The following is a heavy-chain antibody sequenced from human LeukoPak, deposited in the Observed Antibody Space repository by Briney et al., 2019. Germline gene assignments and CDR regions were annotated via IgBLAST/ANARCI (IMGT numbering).Heavy chain of an antibody. CDR2: INPSGGST. CDR3: ARDPANGCAPKGPGMDV. Sequence: ASVKVSCKASGYTFTSYYMHWVRQAPGQGLEWMGIINPSGGSTSYAQKFQGRVTMTRDTSTSTVYMELSSLRSEDTAVYYCARDPANGCAPKGPGMDVWGQGTTVTVSS. D-gene: IGHD4-17*01. CDR1: GYTFTSYY. J-gene: IGHJ6*02. V-gene: IGHV1-46*01.